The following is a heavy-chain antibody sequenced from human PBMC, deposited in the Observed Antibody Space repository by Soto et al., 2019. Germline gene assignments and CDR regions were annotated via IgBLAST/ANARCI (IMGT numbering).Heavy chain of an antibody. J-gene: IGHJ5*02. D-gene: IGHD3-16*01. Sequence: QVQLMQSGAEVRKPGASVKVSCRASGYTFTDYDINWVRQATGQGLEWLGWMTPNSGNTGYALKFQGRVTLTRDIYRSTADMELSSMTSEDTAVCYGARNLYNTGDFDHWGQGTLVTVSS. CDR3: ARNLYNTGDFDH. V-gene: IGHV1-8*02. CDR1: GYTFTDYD. CDR2: MTPNSGNT.